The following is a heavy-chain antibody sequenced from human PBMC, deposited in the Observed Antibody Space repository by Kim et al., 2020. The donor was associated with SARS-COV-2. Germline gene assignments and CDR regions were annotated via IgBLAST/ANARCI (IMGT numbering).Heavy chain of an antibody. J-gene: IGHJ4*01. CDR3: AKESRTTNLFDF. Sequence: YSADSVKGRFTISKDNSKNTLYVQMNSLRAEDTAVYYCAKESRTTNLFDFWGQGTLVTVSS. D-gene: IGHD2-2*01. V-gene: IGHV3-23*01.